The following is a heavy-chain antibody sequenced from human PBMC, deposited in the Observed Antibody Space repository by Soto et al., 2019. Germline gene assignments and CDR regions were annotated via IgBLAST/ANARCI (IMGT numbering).Heavy chain of an antibody. CDR3: AREERISRAPDAFDI. J-gene: IGHJ3*02. CDR2: INPSGGST. D-gene: IGHD2-15*01. CDR1: GGTFSSYA. V-gene: IGHV1-46*01. Sequence: ASVKVSCKASGGTFSSYAISWVRQAPGQGLEWMGIINPSGGSTSYAQKFQGRVTMTRDTSTSTVYMELSSLRSEDTAVYYCAREERISRAPDAFDIWGKGTMVTVSS.